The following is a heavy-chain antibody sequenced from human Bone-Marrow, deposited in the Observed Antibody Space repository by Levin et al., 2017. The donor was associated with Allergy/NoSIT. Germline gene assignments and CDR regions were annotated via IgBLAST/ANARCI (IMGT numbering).Heavy chain of an antibody. CDR2: IIPIFGTA. Sequence: SVKVSCKASGGTFSSYAVNWVRQAPGQGLEWMGGIIPIFGTANYAQKFQGRVTITADESTSTAYMELSSLRSEDTAVYYCALYWSGVVVAATIGLGHSWGQEPWSPSPQ. J-gene: IGHJ5*01. CDR1: GGTFSSYA. D-gene: IGHD2-15*01. V-gene: IGHV1-69*13. CDR3: ALYWSGVVVAATIGLGHS.